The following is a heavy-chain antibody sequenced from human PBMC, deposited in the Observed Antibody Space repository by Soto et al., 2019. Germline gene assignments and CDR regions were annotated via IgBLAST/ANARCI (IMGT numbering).Heavy chain of an antibody. V-gene: IGHV4-59*01. CDR3: ARAGTTMVRGVISGWFDP. J-gene: IGHJ5*02. CDR2: IYYSGST. CDR1: GCSISSYY. D-gene: IGHD3-10*01. Sequence: SETVSLTCTVSGCSISSYYWSWIRQPPGKGLEWIRYIYYSGSTNYNPSLKSRVTISVDTSKNQFSLKLSSVTAADTAVYYCARAGTTMVRGVISGWFDPWGQGTLVTVS.